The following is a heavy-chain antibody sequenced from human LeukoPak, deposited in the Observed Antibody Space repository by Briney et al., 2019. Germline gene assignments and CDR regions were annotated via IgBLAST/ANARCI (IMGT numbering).Heavy chain of an antibody. CDR1: GYTFTSYY. V-gene: IGHV1-46*01. D-gene: IGHD6-19*01. Sequence: ASVKVSCKASGYTFTSYYMHWVRQAPGQGLEWMGIINPSGGSTSYAQKFQGRVTMTRDTSTSTVYMELSSLRSEDTAVYYCARDPPHSSGPNSPCFEYWGQGTQVTVSS. J-gene: IGHJ4*02. CDR2: INPSGGST. CDR3: ARDPPHSSGPNSPCFEY.